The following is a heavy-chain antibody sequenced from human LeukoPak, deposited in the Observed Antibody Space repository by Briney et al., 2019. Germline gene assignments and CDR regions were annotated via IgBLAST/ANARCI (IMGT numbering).Heavy chain of an antibody. Sequence: GGSLRLSCAASGVTFSSYEMNWVRQAPGKGLERVSYISSSGSTIYYADSVKGRFTISRDNAKNSLYLQMNSLRAEDTAVYYCARVASDTAMAPSGFDPWGQGTLVTVSS. CDR2: ISSSGSTI. D-gene: IGHD5-18*01. V-gene: IGHV3-48*03. CDR3: ARVASDTAMAPSGFDP. J-gene: IGHJ5*02. CDR1: GVTFSSYE.